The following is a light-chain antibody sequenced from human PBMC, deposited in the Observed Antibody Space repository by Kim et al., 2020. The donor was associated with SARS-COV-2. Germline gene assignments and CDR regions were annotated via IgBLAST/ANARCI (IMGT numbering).Light chain of an antibody. CDR1: QGISSY. V-gene: IGKV1-8*01. CDR2: AAS. CDR3: QQYYSYPRT. J-gene: IGKJ1*01. Sequence: AYTGDRVTITCRASQGISSYLAWYQQKPGKAPKLLIYAASTLQSGVPSRFSGSGSGTDFTLTNSCLQSEDFATYYCQQYYSYPRTFGQGTKVEIK.